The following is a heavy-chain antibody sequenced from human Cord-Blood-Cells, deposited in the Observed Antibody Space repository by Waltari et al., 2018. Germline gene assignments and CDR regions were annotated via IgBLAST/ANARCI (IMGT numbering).Heavy chain of an antibody. CDR3: ARGELLWFRELLSADY. J-gene: IGHJ4*02. CDR2: IYHSGST. CDR1: GYSISSGYS. V-gene: IGHV4-38-2*01. Sequence: QVQLQESGPGLVKPSETLSLTCAVSGYSISSGYSSGWIRQPPGKGLEWIGSIYHSGSTYYTPSLKSRVTISVDTSENQFSLKLSSVTAADTAVYYCARGELLWFRELLSADYWGQGTLVTVSS. D-gene: IGHD3-10*01.